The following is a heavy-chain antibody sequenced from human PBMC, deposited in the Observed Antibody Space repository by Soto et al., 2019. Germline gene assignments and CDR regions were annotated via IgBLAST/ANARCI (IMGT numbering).Heavy chain of an antibody. D-gene: IGHD3-22*01. CDR2: INSDGSST. J-gene: IGHJ4*02. V-gene: IGHV3-74*01. CDR1: GFTFSSYW. CDR3: ARGAPLDDYYDSSGYYY. Sequence: GGSLRLSCAASGFTFSSYWMHWVRQAPGKGLVWVSRINSDGSSTSYADSVKGRFTISRDNAKNTLYLQMNSLRAEDTAVYYCARGAPLDDYYDSSGYYYWGQGTLVTVSS.